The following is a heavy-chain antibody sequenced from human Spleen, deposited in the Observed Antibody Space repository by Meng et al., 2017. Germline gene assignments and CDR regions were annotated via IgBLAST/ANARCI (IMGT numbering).Heavy chain of an antibody. J-gene: IGHJ6*02. Sequence: GESLKISCKASGYSFTTYWIGWVRQMPGKGLEWMGIIYPGDSDTRYSPSFQGQVTISADKSISTAYLQWSSLKASDTAMYYCARQGYSNSYFYSYGMDVWGQGTTVTVSS. D-gene: IGHD4-11*01. CDR3: ARQGYSNSYFYSYGMDV. CDR2: IYPGDSDT. V-gene: IGHV5-51*01. CDR1: GYSFTTYW.